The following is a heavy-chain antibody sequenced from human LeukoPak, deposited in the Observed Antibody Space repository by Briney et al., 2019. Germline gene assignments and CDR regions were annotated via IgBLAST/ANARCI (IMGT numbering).Heavy chain of an antibody. CDR3: ARDPWLVGGWFDP. Sequence: SETLSLTCTVSGGSISSGSYYWSWIRQPAGKGLEWIGRVYTSGSTNYNPSLKSRVTISVDTSKNQFSLKLSSVTAADTAVYYCARDPWLVGGWFDPWGQGTLVTVSS. CDR2: VYTSGST. J-gene: IGHJ5*02. CDR1: GGSISSGSYY. V-gene: IGHV4-61*02. D-gene: IGHD6-19*01.